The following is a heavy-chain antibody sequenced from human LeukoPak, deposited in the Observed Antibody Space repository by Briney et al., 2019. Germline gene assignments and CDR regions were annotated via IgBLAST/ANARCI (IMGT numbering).Heavy chain of an antibody. V-gene: IGHV3-43*01. CDR2: ISWDGGST. CDR3: ARSLRVRGVPDYMDV. J-gene: IGHJ6*03. D-gene: IGHD3-10*01. CDR1: GFTFDDYT. Sequence: GGSLRLSCAASGFTFDDYTMHWVRQAPGKGLEWVSLISWDGGSTYYADSVKGRFTISRDNSKNSLYLQMNSLRADDTAVYYCARSLRVRGVPDYMDVWGKGTTVIISS.